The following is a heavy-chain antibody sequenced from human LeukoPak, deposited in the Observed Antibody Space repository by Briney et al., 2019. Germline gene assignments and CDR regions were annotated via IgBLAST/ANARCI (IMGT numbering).Heavy chain of an antibody. D-gene: IGHD2-15*01. V-gene: IGHV1-2*02. CDR3: ARANRGYCSGGSCYHADY. J-gene: IGHJ4*02. Sequence: ASVKVSCKASGYTFTGYYMHWVRQAPGQGLEWMGWINPNSGGTNYAQTFQGRVTMTRGTSISSAYMELSSLRSDDTAVYYCARANRGYCSGGSCYHADYWGQGTLVTVSS. CDR1: GYTFTGYY. CDR2: INPNSGGT.